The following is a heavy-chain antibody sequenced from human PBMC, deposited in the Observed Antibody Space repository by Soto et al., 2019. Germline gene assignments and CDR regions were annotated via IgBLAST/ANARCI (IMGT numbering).Heavy chain of an antibody. CDR1: GGSISSSSYY. J-gene: IGHJ3*02. D-gene: IGHD6-19*01. Sequence: SETLSLTCTVSGGSISSSSYYWGWIRQPPGKGLEWIGSIYYSGSTYYNPSLKSRFTISVDTSKNRFSLKLSSVTAADTAVYYCARHPLGIVAVAGTGAFDIWGQGTMVTVSS. CDR2: IYYSGST. V-gene: IGHV4-39*01. CDR3: ARHPLGIVAVAGTGAFDI.